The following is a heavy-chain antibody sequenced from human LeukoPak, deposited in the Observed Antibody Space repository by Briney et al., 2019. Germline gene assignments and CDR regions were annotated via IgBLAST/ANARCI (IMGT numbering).Heavy chain of an antibody. D-gene: IGHD4-11*01. CDR3: ARDSTITTFGFDY. J-gene: IGHJ4*02. CDR1: EFTFSSYW. V-gene: IGHV3-7*01. CDR2: IKQDGSDK. Sequence: QSGGSLRLSCVASEFTFSSYWMSWVRQAPGKGLEWVANIKQDGSDKYYVDSVKGRFTISRDNAKNSLFLQMNSLRAEDTAVYYCARDSTITTFGFDYWGQGTLVTVSS.